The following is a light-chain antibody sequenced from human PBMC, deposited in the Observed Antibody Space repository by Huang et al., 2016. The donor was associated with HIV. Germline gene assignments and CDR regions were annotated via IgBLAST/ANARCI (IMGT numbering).Light chain of an antibody. Sequence: DIVMTQSPDSLAVPLGERATISCVSSQSVLYSANKKHRPMNCLAWYQKKPGQPPKLRIYWASSRASGVPDRFSGSGSGTDFTLTISSLQAEDVAVYYCQQHYSTPWTFGQGTKVEIK. CDR3: QQHYSTPWT. CDR2: WAS. CDR1: QSVLYSANKKHRPMNC. J-gene: IGKJ1*01. V-gene: IGKV4-1*01.